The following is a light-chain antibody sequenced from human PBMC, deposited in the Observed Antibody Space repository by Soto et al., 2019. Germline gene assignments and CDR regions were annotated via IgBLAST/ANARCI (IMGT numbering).Light chain of an antibody. V-gene: IGKV2-28*01. CDR2: LGS. Sequence: EILMTQSPLSLPVTPGEPASISCKSSQSLLHSNGYNYLEWYLQKPGQSPQLLIYLGSNRASGVPDRFSGSGSGTDFTLKISRVEAEDVGVYYCMLGLQIPFTFGPGTKVDFK. J-gene: IGKJ3*01. CDR3: MLGLQIPFT. CDR1: QSLLHSNGYNY.